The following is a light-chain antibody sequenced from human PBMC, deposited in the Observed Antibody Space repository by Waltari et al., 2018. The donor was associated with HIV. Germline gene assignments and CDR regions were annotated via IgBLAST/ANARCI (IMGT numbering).Light chain of an antibody. V-gene: IGLV2-14*03. Sequence: QSALTQPASVSESPGRSITVSCTGTSNDIGTSNYVSWYQQYPGHAPKLIIFDVSNRPSGVSNRFSGSKSGNTASLTISGLRAEDEAFYYGSSYTGTNTLDVFGTGTKVTVL. CDR2: DVS. CDR1: SNDIGTSNY. J-gene: IGLJ1*01. CDR3: SSYTGTNTLDV.